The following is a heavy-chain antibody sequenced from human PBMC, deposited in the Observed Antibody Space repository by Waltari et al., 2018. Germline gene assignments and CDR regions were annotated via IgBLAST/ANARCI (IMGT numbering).Heavy chain of an antibody. V-gene: IGHV4-4*07. D-gene: IGHD5-12*01. CDR1: GGSISSYY. CDR2: IYTSGST. J-gene: IGHJ3*02. Sequence: QVQLQESGPGLVKPSETLSLTCTVSGGSISSYYWSWIRQPAGKGLEWIGRIYTSGSTNDNPSLKSRVTMSVDTSKNQFSLKLSSVTAADTAVYYCARVVEMATIDAFDIWGQGTMVTVSS. CDR3: ARVVEMATIDAFDI.